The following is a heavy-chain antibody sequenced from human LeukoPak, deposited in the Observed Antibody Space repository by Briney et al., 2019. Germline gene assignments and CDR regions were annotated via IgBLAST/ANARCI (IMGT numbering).Heavy chain of an antibody. CDR3: AAQYSGTWYVGSY. D-gene: IGHD6-13*01. V-gene: IGHV3-23*01. CDR2: ITDSGGKT. CDR1: GFTFSNFA. Sequence: PGGSLRLSCATSGFTFSNFAMSWVRQAPGKGREWASGITDSGGKTYYPDSVKGRFTISRDNSKDTLYLQMNSLRAEDTAVYYCAAQYSGTWYVGSYWGQGTLVTVSS. J-gene: IGHJ4*02.